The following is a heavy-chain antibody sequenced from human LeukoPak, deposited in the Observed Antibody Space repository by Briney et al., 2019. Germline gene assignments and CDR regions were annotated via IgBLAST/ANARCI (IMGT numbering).Heavy chain of an antibody. CDR2: IYYSGST. CDR3: ARGPPQRLTGCYFDY. D-gene: IGHD1-14*01. CDR1: GGSISSYY. J-gene: IGHJ4*02. V-gene: IGHV4-59*12. Sequence: SETLSLTCTVSGGSISSYYWSWIRQPPGKGLEWIGYIYYSGSTNYNPSLKSRVTISVDTSKNQFSLKLSSVTAADTAVYYCARGPPQRLTGCYFDYWGQGTLVTVSS.